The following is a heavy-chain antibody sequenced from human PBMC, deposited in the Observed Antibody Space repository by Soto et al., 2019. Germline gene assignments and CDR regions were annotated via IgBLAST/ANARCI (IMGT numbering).Heavy chain of an antibody. CDR3: AKDAIAVAGPIDY. V-gene: IGHV3-30*18. CDR2: ISYDGSNK. J-gene: IGHJ4*02. D-gene: IGHD6-19*01. CDR1: GFTFSSYG. Sequence: GGSLRLSCAASGFTFSSYGMHWVRQAPGKGLEWVAVISYDGSNKYYADSVKGRFTISRDNSKNTLYLQMNSLRAEDTAVYYCAKDAIAVAGPIDYWGQGTLVTVSS.